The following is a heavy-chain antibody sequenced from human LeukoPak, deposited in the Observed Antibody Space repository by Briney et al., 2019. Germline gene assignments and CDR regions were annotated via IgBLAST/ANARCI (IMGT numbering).Heavy chain of an antibody. CDR1: GGSISSGDYY. CDR3: AGLTMTDAFDI. CDR2: IYYSGST. V-gene: IGHV4-31*03. J-gene: IGHJ3*02. Sequence: SQTLSLTCTVSGGSISSGDYYWSWIRQHPGKGLEWIGYIYYSGSTYYNPSLKSRVTISVDTSKNQFSLKLSSVTAADTAVYYCAGLTMTDAFDIWGQGTMVTVSS. D-gene: IGHD3-22*01.